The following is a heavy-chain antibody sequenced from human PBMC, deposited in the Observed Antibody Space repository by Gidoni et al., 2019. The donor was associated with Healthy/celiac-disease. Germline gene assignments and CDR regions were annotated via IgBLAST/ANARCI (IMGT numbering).Heavy chain of an antibody. CDR2: ISGSGGST. CDR1: GFTFSSYA. V-gene: IGHV3-23*01. D-gene: IGHD2-2*01. Sequence: EVQLLESGGGLVQPGGSLRLSCAASGFTFSSYAMSWVRQAPGKGLEWVSAISGSGGSTYYADSVKGRFTISRDNSKNTLYLQMNSLRAEDTAVYYCAKGLYRKLPAAITVGIDYWGQGTLVTVSS. J-gene: IGHJ4*02. CDR3: AKGLYRKLPAAITVGIDY.